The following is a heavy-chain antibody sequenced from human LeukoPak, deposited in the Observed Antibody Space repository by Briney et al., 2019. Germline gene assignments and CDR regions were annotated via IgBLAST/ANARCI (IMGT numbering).Heavy chain of an antibody. V-gene: IGHV1-2*06. CDR3: ATLSGSYLSSDY. Sequence: ASVKVSCKASGYTFTGYYMHWVRQAPGQGLEWMGRINPNSGGTNYAQKFQGRVTMTRDTSISTAYMELSRLRSDDTAVYYCATLSGSYLSSDYWGQGTLVTVSS. CDR2: INPNSGGT. CDR1: GYTFTGYY. J-gene: IGHJ4*02. D-gene: IGHD1-26*01.